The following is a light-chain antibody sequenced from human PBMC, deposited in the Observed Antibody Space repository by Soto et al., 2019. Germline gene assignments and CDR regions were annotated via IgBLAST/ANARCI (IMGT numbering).Light chain of an antibody. CDR1: QSVGTS. CDR3: QQYGGSPRT. Sequence: ETFLTQSPGTLSLSPGESATLSCRASQSVGTSLAWYQQKPGQAPRLLIYGASNRATGIPDRFSGSGSGTDFTLTISKLEPEDFAVYHCQQYGGSPRTFGQGTKVDI. CDR2: GAS. V-gene: IGKV3-20*01. J-gene: IGKJ1*01.